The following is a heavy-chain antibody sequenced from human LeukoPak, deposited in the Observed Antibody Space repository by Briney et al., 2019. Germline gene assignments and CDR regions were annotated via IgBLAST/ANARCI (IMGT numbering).Heavy chain of an antibody. Sequence: PSETLSLTCTVSGGSISSYYWSWIRQPAGKGLEWMGRIYTSGSTNYNPSLKSRVTISVDKSKNQFSLKLSSVTAADTAVYYCAREYSSSWYRGGDAFDIWGQGTMVTVSS. D-gene: IGHD6-13*01. CDR1: GGSISSYY. CDR3: AREYSSSWYRGGDAFDI. J-gene: IGHJ3*02. V-gene: IGHV4-4*07. CDR2: IYTSGST.